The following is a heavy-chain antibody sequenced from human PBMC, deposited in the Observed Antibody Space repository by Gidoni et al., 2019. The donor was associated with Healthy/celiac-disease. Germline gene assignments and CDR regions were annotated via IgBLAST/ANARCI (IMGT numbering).Heavy chain of an antibody. J-gene: IGHJ4*02. CDR3: VKDRSLLPRYCFDY. CDR2: SRSNGGST. CDR1: GFTFSSYA. V-gene: IGHV3-64D*06. Sequence: EVQLVESGGGLVQPGGSLRLSCSASGFTFSSYAMHWVRQAPGKGLEYVSASRSNGGSTYYADSVKGRFTISRDNSKNTLYLQMSSLRAEDTAVYYCVKDRSLLPRYCFDYWGQGTLVTVSS. D-gene: IGHD2-15*01.